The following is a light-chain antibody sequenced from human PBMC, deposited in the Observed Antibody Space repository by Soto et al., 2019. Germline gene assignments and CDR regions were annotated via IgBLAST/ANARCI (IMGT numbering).Light chain of an antibody. V-gene: IGLV2-14*01. CDR3: TSYTSISTLV. J-gene: IGLJ2*01. CDR1: SSDIGGYNY. CDR2: EVN. Sequence: QSVLTQPASMSGSPGQSITISCTGTSSDIGGYNYVSWYQQHPDKAPKLMIFEVNDRPSGVSNRFSGSKSGNTASLTISGLQAEDEADYYCTSYTSISTLVFGGGTKVTVL.